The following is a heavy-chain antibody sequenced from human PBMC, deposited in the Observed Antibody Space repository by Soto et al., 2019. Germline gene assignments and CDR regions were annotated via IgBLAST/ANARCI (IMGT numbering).Heavy chain of an antibody. CDR2: IYYSEST. CDR3: ARELYSGSYYGIDY. J-gene: IGHJ4*02. CDR1: GGSISNYY. Sequence: SETLSLTCTVSGGSISNYYWSWIRQPPGKELEWIGNIYYSESTNYNPSLKSRVTISVDMSKRQISLKLRSMTAADTALYYCARELYSGSYYGIDYWGQGMLVTVS. V-gene: IGHV4-59*01. D-gene: IGHD1-26*01.